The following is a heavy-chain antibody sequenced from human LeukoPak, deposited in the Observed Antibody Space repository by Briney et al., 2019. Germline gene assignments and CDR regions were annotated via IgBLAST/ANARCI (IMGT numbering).Heavy chain of an antibody. V-gene: IGHV3-7*01. J-gene: IGHJ4*02. D-gene: IGHD5-18*01. CDR1: GFTFSSYW. CDR2: IKQDGSEK. CDR3: ARYGQLWLQYYFDY. Sequence: GGSLRLSCAASGFTFSSYWMSWVRQAPGKGLEWVANIKQDGSEKYYVDSVKGRFTISRDNAKNSLYLQMNSLRAEDTAVYYCARYGQLWLQYYFDYWGQGTLVTVSS.